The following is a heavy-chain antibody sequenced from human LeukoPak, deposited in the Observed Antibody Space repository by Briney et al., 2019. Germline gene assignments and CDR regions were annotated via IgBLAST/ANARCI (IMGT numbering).Heavy chain of an antibody. V-gene: IGHV4-31*03. CDR3: ARDQYGDPAEPAY. J-gene: IGHJ4*02. D-gene: IGHD4-17*01. CDR2: MYYSGST. Sequence: SETLSLTCTVSGGSISSGGFYWSWIRQHPGKSLEWIGYMYYSGSTYYNPSLKSRVTISVGTSKNQFSLKLSSVTAADTAVYYCARDQYGDPAEPAYWGQGTLVTVSS. CDR1: GGSISSGGFY.